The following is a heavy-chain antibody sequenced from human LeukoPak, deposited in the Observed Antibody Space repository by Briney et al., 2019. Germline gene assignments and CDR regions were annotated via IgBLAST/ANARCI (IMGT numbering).Heavy chain of an antibody. D-gene: IGHD2-15*01. J-gene: IGHJ6*02. CDR1: GFTVSSNY. CDR3: AKGAGYCSGGSCYSAVLHYGMDV. Sequence: PGGSLRLSCAASGFTVSSNYMSWVRQAPGKRLEWVSAIGGSGGSTYYADSVKGRFTISRDNSKNTLYLQMNSLRAEDTAVYYCAKGAGYCSGGSCYSAVLHYGMDVWGQGTTVTVSS. V-gene: IGHV3-23*01. CDR2: IGGSGGST.